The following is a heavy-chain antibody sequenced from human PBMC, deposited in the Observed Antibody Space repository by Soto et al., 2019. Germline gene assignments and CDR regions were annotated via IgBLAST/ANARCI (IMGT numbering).Heavy chain of an antibody. Sequence: QVHLVQSGAEVKQPGASVKVSCKASGYTFSVYHMHWVRQAPGQGLEWMGWVQPDSGGTNYAKSFAGGITMSRDTSINTAYTELRRLTSDDKAVYYCAKELQRGMDVWGHGTTVTVSS. CDR1: GYTFSVYH. J-gene: IGHJ6*02. D-gene: IGHD4-4*01. CDR2: VQPDSGGT. CDR3: AKELQRGMDV. V-gene: IGHV1-2*02.